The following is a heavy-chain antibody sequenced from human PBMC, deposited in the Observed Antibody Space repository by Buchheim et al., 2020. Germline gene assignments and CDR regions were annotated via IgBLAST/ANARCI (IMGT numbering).Heavy chain of an antibody. J-gene: IGHJ4*02. CDR3: ARDGGGSTMIDYFDY. V-gene: IGHV4-31*03. CDR1: GGSINTIGYY. CDR2: IYHSGST. Sequence: QVQLQESGPGLVKPSQTLSLTCTVSGGSINTIGYYWTWIRQHPGKGLEWIGYIYHSGSTYYNPSLKSRVTISVDTSKNQFSLKLSSVTAADTAVYYCARDGGGSTMIDYFDYWGQGTL. D-gene: IGHD3-22*01.